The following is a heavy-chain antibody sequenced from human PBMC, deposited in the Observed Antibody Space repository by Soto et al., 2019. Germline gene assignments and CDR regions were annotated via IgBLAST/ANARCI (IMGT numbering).Heavy chain of an antibody. CDR2: ISAYNGNT. V-gene: IGHV1-18*01. CDR3: ARARGLRFLEWPPGY. J-gene: IGHJ4*02. D-gene: IGHD3-3*01. Sequence: SVKVSCKASGYTFTSYGISWVRQAPGQGLEWMGWISAYNGNTNYAQKLQGRVTMTTDTSTSTAYMELRSLRSDDTAVYYCARARGLRFLEWPPGYWGQGTLVTVSS. CDR1: GYTFTSYG.